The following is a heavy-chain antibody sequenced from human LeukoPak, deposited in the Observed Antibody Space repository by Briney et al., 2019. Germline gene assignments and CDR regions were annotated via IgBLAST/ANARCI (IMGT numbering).Heavy chain of an antibody. CDR3: ARTSHESVLYWSDP. D-gene: IGHD3-16*01. CDR2: ISGYNGNT. CDR1: GYTFTTYG. Sequence: ASVKVSCKASGYTFTTYGIGWVRQAPGQGLEWMGWISGYNGNTNYAQKFQGGVTMTTDTSTSTAYMELRSLRSDDTAVYYCARTSHESVLYWSDPWGQGTLVNVSS. V-gene: IGHV1-18*01. J-gene: IGHJ5*02.